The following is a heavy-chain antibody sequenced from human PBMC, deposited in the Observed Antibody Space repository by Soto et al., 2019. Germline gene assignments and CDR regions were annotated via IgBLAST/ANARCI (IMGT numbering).Heavy chain of an antibody. CDR3: ATVGYCSSTSCQTRYYYYGMDV. D-gene: IGHD2-2*03. V-gene: IGHV3-11*01. Sequence: PGGSLRLSCAASGFTFSDYSMNWVRQAPGKGLEWVSYISRSGSDIYYADSVKGRFTISRDNAKNSLFLQMNSLRAEDTAVYYCATVGYCSSTSCQTRYYYYGMDVWGQGTTVTV. CDR1: GFTFSDYS. CDR2: ISRSGSDI. J-gene: IGHJ6*02.